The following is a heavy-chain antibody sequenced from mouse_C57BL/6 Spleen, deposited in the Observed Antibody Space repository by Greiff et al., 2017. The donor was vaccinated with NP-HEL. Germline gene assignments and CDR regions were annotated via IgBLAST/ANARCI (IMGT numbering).Heavy chain of an antibody. Sequence: EVKLMESGEGLVKPGGSLKLSCAASGFTFSSYAMSWVRQTPEKRLEWVAYISSGGDYIYYADTVKGRFTISRDNARNTLYLQMSSLKSEDTAMYYCTRDSHHYYGSSYEAMDYWGQGTSVTVSS. CDR3: TRDSHHYYGSSYEAMDY. CDR2: ISSGGDYI. CDR1: GFTFSSYA. D-gene: IGHD1-1*01. J-gene: IGHJ4*01. V-gene: IGHV5-9-1*02.